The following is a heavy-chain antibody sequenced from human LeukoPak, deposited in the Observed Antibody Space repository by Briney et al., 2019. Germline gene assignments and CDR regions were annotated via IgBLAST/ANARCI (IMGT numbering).Heavy chain of an antibody. J-gene: IGHJ6*03. D-gene: IGHD2-21*02. V-gene: IGHV3-21*01. CDR1: GFPFSSYS. CDR2: ISSGTSFI. CDR3: ARGTTALMAV. Sequence: GGSLRLSCAASGFPFSSYSMNWVRQAPGKGLEWVSSISSGTSFIYYADSVKGRFTISRDNAKNSLYLQMTSLRAEDTAVYYCARGTTALMAVWGKGTTVTVSS.